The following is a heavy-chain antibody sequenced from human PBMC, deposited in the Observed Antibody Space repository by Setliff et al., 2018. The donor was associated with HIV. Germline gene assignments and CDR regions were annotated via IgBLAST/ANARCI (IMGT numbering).Heavy chain of an antibody. CDR2: ISYSGNT. Sequence: SETLSLTCSVSGGSISSRSYYWGWIRQPPGKGLEWIGTISYSGNTYYRPSLKSRVTISLDTSKNQFSLKLSSVTAADTAVYYCARDIQAAGTGWFDPWGQGTLVTVSS. CDR1: GGSISSRSYY. J-gene: IGHJ5*02. D-gene: IGHD6-13*01. CDR3: ARDIQAAGTGWFDP. V-gene: IGHV4-39*07.